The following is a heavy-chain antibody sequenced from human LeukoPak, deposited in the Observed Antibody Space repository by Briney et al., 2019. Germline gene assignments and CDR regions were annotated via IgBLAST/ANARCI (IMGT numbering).Heavy chain of an antibody. J-gene: IGHJ4*02. CDR2: IRPDGSHI. CDR1: GFSFSTFV. Sequence: GGSLRLSCAASGFSFSTFVMHWVRQAPGKGLEWVAVIRPDGSHISYVDPVKGRFTTSRDNSKNTLYLQMNSLRAEDTAVYYCARDKRRGYGDYVFDYWGQGTLVTVSS. CDR3: ARDKRRGYGDYVFDY. V-gene: IGHV3-33*01. D-gene: IGHD4-17*01.